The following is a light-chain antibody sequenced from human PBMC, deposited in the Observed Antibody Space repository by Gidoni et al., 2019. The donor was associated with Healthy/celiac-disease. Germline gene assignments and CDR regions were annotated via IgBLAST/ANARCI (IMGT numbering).Light chain of an antibody. J-gene: IGKJ3*01. CDR1: QRVSSY. Sequence: EIVLTQSPATLSLSPGERATLSCRASQRVSSYLAWYQQKPGQAPRLLIYDESHRATGIPARFSGSGSGTDFTLTISSLEPEDFAVYYCQQRSNWPPIFTFXPXTKVDIK. CDR3: QQRSNWPPIFT. CDR2: DES. V-gene: IGKV3-11*01.